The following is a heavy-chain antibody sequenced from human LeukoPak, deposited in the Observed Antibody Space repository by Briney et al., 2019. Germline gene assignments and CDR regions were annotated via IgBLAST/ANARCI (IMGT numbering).Heavy chain of an antibody. D-gene: IGHD3-10*01. Sequence: ASVKVSSKASGYTFTSYGISWVRQAPGQGLEWMGWISAYNGNTNYAQKLQGRVTMTTDTSTSTAYMELRSLRSDDTAVYYCARGVVRGYYYYYMDVWGKGTTVTVSS. J-gene: IGHJ6*03. CDR3: ARGVVRGYYYYYMDV. CDR1: GYTFTSYG. V-gene: IGHV1-18*01. CDR2: ISAYNGNT.